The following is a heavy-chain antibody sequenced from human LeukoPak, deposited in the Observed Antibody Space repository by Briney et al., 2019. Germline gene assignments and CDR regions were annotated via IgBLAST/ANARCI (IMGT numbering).Heavy chain of an antibody. CDR1: GFTFSSYA. V-gene: IGHV3-23*01. Sequence: GGSLRLSCAASGFTFSSYAMSWVRQAPGKGLEWVSAISGSGGSTYYADSVKGRFTISRDNSKNTLYLQMNSLRAEDTAVYYCAKGASWYYYDSSGYGDYWGQGTLVTVSS. CDR3: AKGASWYYYDSSGYGDY. J-gene: IGHJ4*02. CDR2: ISGSGGST. D-gene: IGHD3-22*01.